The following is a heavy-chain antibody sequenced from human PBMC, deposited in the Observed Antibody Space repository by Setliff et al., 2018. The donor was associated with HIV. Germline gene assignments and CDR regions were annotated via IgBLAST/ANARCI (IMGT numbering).Heavy chain of an antibody. V-gene: IGHV4-59*01. CDR2: MYYSGNT. J-gene: IGHJ4*02. CDR1: GVSISNYY. CDR3: ARDQSDWFY. D-gene: IGHD3-3*01. Sequence: SETLSLTCTVSGVSISNYYWSWIRQSPGKGLEWIGYMYYSGNTNYNPSLKSRVTISVDTSKSQFSLKLNSVTAADTAVYYCARDQSDWFYWGQGTLVTVSS.